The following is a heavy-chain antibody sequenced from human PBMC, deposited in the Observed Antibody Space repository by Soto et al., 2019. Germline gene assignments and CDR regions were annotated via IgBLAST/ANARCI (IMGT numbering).Heavy chain of an antibody. Sequence: QLQLQESGPGLVKPSETLSLTCIVSGGSISRSSYYWGWIRQPPGKGLEWIGSIYYSGSTYYNPSLKSRVTLYVDTSKNQFSLRLSSVTAADTAVYYCATIPATTILTDYWGQGTLVTVSS. D-gene: IGHD2-2*02. J-gene: IGHJ4*02. CDR1: GGSISRSSYY. CDR2: IYYSGST. CDR3: ATIPATTILTDY. V-gene: IGHV4-39*01.